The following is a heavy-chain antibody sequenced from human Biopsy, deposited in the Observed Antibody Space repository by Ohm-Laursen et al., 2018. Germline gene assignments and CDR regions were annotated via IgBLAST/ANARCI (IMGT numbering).Heavy chain of an antibody. CDR2: VDWDDYK. Sequence: TQTLTLTCSFSGFSLSSRGMCVSWIRQAPGTALEWLARVDWDDYKDYSASLQTKLSISKDTSNDQVVLTVNNVDPADTATYYCARTPILIVSAGLVYRHRRHLQGMDVWGQGIAVTVS. D-gene: IGHD6-13*01. CDR1: GFSLSSRGMC. V-gene: IGHV2-70*11. CDR3: ARTPILIVSAGLVYRHRRHLQGMDV. J-gene: IGHJ6*02.